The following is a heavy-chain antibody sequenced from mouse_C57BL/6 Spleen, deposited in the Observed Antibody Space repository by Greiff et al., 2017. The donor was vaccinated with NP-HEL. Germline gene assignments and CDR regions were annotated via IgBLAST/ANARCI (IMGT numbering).Heavy chain of an antibody. CDR2: IYPGSGST. J-gene: IGHJ4*01. CDR3: ARENDYDGSYYYAMDY. CDR1: GYTFTSYW. V-gene: IGHV1-55*01. Sequence: QVHVKQPGAELVKPGASVKMSCKASGYTFTSYWITWVKQRPGQGLEWIGDIYPGSGSTNSNEKFKSKATLTVDTSSSTAYMQLSSLTSEDSAVYYCARENDYDGSYYYAMDYWGQGTSVTVSS. D-gene: IGHD2-4*01.